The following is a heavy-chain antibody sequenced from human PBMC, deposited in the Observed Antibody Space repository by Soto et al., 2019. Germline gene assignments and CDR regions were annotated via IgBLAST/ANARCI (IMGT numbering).Heavy chain of an antibody. CDR2: ISAYNGNT. D-gene: IGHD3-22*01. Sequence: QVQLVQSGAEVKKPGASVKVSCKASGYTFTSYGISWVRQAPGQGLEWMGWISAYNGNTNYAQKLQVRVTMTTDTSTSTAYMELRSLRSDDTAVYYCATSRADRPRGYYYYGMDVWGQGTTVTVSS. CDR3: ATSRADRPRGYYYYGMDV. J-gene: IGHJ6*02. CDR1: GYTFTSYG. V-gene: IGHV1-18*01.